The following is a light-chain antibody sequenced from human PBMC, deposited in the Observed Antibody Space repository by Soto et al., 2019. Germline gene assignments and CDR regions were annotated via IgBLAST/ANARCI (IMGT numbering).Light chain of an antibody. V-gene: IGLV2-8*01. CDR1: SRDVGGYNY. CDR3: SSYAGSNTFV. Sequence: QSALTQPPSASGSAGQSVTISCTGTSRDVGGYNYVSWYQQHPGKAPRLMIFEVTRRPSGVPDRFSGSKSGNTASLTVSGLQAEDEADHYCSSYAGSNTFVFGSGTKVTVL. J-gene: IGLJ1*01. CDR2: EVT.